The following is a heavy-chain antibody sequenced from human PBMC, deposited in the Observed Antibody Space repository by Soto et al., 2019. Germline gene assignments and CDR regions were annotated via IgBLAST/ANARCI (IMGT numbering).Heavy chain of an antibody. CDR1: GGTFSSYP. V-gene: IGHV1-69*02. J-gene: IGHJ1*01. CDR3: ATRPAGYFFTTGCYSYFQH. CDR2: IIPVLGIA. D-gene: IGHD2-2*01. Sequence: QVQLVQSGAEVKKPGSSVKVSCKASGGTFSSYPISWVRQAPGQGLEWMGRIIPVLGIANYAQKFQGAVTITTDKSTSTAYVVLTSLRSDDTTVYYCATRPAGYFFTTGCYSYFQHWAQGTLVTVSS.